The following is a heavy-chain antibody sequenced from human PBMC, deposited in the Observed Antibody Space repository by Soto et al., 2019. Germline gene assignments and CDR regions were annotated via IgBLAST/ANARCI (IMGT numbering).Heavy chain of an antibody. J-gene: IGHJ5*02. CDR1: GGSFSGYY. CDR2: VNHSGST. CDR3: ARGPITTNPRFDP. V-gene: IGHV4-34*01. Sequence: TLSLTCAVYGGSFSGYYWSWIRQPPGKGLEWIGEVNHSGSTNYNPSLKSRVTISVDTSKNQFSLKLSSVTAADTAVYYCARGPITTNPRFDPWGQGTLVTVSS. D-gene: IGHD3-22*01.